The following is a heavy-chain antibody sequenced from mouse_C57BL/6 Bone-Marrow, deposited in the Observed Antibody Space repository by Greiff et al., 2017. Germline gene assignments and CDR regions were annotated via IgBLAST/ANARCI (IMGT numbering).Heavy chain of an antibody. CDR3: AGYDYGAPWFAD. CDR1: GYTFTSYW. D-gene: IGHD2-4*01. Sequence: QVQLQQPGAELVKPGASVKMSCKASGYTFTSYWITWVKQRPGQGLEWIGDIYPGSGSTNYNEKFKSKATLTVDTSSSTAYMQLSSLTSEDSAVYYCAGYDYGAPWFADWGQGTLVTVSA. CDR2: IYPGSGST. J-gene: IGHJ3*01. V-gene: IGHV1-55*01.